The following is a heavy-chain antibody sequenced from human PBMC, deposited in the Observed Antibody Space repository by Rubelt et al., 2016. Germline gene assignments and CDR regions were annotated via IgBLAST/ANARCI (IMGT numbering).Heavy chain of an antibody. Sequence: IEWMGIIYPGDSDTRYSPPFQGQVTISADKSISTAYLQWSSLKASDTAMYYCARHPDSGSYGVDYWGQGTLVTVSS. CDR3: ARHPDSGSYGVDY. D-gene: IGHD1-26*01. J-gene: IGHJ4*02. V-gene: IGHV5-51*01. CDR2: IYPGDSDT.